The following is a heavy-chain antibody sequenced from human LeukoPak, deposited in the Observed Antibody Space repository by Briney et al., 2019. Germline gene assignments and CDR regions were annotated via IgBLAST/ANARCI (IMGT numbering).Heavy chain of an antibody. J-gene: IGHJ3*01. CDR2: MSPHNGHT. Sequence: GASVKVSCKASGYTFTSYDINWVRQATGQGLEWMGLMSPHNGHTEYAQNFQGRVTMTRDTSTGTAYMELRSLRSEDTAVYYCARRTPRCGGTCYDAFDVWGQGTMVTVSS. CDR3: ARRTPRCGGTCYDAFDV. V-gene: IGHV1-8*01. D-gene: IGHD2-21*01. CDR1: GYTFTSYD.